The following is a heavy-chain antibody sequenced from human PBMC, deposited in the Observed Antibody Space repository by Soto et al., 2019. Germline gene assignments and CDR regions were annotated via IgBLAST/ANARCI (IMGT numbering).Heavy chain of an antibody. J-gene: IGHJ4*02. CDR2: ISGSGGST. V-gene: IGHV3-23*01. CDR3: AKARYYDSTGYLYYFDY. CDR1: GFTFSSYA. Sequence: GGSLRLSCAASGFTFSSYAMSWVRQAPGKGLEWVSSISGSGGSTYYADSVKGRFTISRDNSKNTLYLQMNSLRAEDTAVYYCAKARYYDSTGYLYYFDYWGRGTLVTVSS. D-gene: IGHD3-22*01.